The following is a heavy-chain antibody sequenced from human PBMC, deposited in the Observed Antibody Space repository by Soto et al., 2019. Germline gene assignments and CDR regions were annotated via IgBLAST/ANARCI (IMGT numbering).Heavy chain of an antibody. CDR3: ARHPPIVGATGKGY. J-gene: IGHJ1*01. D-gene: IGHD1-26*01. CDR1: GYTFTGYY. Sequence: ASVKVSCKASGYTFTGYYMHWVRQAPGQGLEWMGWINPNSGGTNYAQKLQGRVTMTRDTSISTAYMELSRLRSDDTAVYYCARHPPIVGATGKGYWGQGTLVTVSS. CDR2: INPNSGGT. V-gene: IGHV1-2*02.